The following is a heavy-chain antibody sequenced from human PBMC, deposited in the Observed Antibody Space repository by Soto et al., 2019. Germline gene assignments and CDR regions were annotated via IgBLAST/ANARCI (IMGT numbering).Heavy chain of an antibody. D-gene: IGHD1-1*01. CDR3: ARSRTEIYGEDFDY. CDR2: IYSGVRS. CDR1: WFTVSSNY. Sequence: PGGSLRLSCAASWFTVSSNYMSWLRPAVGKGLECVSVIYSGVRSYYADSVKGRFTIYRDISKNTLYLQMNSLRAEVTAVYFCARSRTEIYGEDFDYWGQGTLVTVSS. V-gene: IGHV3-53*01. J-gene: IGHJ4*02.